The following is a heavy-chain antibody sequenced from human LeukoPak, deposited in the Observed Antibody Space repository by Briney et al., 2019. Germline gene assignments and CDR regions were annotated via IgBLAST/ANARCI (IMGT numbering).Heavy chain of an antibody. J-gene: IGHJ4*02. CDR1: GGSISSYY. CDR3: GRGAGLFDY. D-gene: IGHD3/OR15-3a*01. V-gene: IGHV4-59*01. Sequence: TETLSLTCTVSGGSISSYYWSWIRQPPGKGLELIGYISYNGNTNYNPSLKSRVTLSVDTPKNQFSLKVTSVTAADTAVYYCGRGAGLFDYWGQGTLVTVSS. CDR2: ISYNGNT.